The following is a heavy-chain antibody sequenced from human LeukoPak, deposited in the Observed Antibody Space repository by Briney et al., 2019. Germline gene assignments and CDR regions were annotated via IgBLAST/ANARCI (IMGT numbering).Heavy chain of an antibody. CDR3: AGAYSGIPDDY. V-gene: IGHV3-74*01. D-gene: IGHD5-12*01. J-gene: IGHJ4*02. Sequence: PGGSLRLSCAASGFTFSSYWMHWVRQAPGKGLVWVSRISSDGSSTSYADSVKGRFTISRDNAKNTLYLQMNSLRAEDTAVYYCAGAYSGIPDDYWGQGTLVTVSS. CDR2: ISSDGSST. CDR1: GFTFSSYW.